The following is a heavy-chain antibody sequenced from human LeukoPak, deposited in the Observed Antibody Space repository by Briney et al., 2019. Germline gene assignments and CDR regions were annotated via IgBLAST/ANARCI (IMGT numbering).Heavy chain of an antibody. CDR3: ATRKDSGSYFLYYYMDV. V-gene: IGHV4-39*01. Sequence: PSETLSLTCTVSGGSISSSSYYWGWIRQPPGKGLEWIRSIYYSGSTYYNPSLKSRVTISVDTSKNQFSLKLSSVTAADTAVYYCATRKDSGSYFLYYYMDVWGKGTTVTISS. CDR1: GGSISSSSYY. J-gene: IGHJ6*03. CDR2: IYYSGST. D-gene: IGHD1-26*01.